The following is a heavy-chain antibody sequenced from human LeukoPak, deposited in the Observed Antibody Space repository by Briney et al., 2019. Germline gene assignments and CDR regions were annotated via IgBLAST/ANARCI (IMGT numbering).Heavy chain of an antibody. V-gene: IGHV3-23*01. Sequence: GGSLRLSCAASGFTFSSYAMSWVRQAPGKGLEWVSAISGSGGSTYYADSVKGRFTISRDNSKNTLYLQMNSLRGEDTAVHYCARESRITILNSPSAFDIWGQGTMVTVSS. CDR1: GFTFSSYA. CDR3: ARESRITILNSPSAFDI. D-gene: IGHD3-3*01. CDR2: ISGSGGST. J-gene: IGHJ3*02.